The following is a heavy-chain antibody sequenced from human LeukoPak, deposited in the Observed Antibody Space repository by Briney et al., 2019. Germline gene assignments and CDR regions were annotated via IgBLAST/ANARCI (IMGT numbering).Heavy chain of an antibody. J-gene: IGHJ4*02. CDR2: LYSSGIT. Sequence: PGGSLRLSCAASGLTVSSTYMSWVRQAPGQGLEWVSLLYSSGITFYAESVQGRFTISRDNSKNTLYLQMNSLRAEDTAIYYCARDSSSFPNYFDFWGQGTLVTVSS. CDR3: ARDSSSFPNYFDF. D-gene: IGHD3-3*02. CDR1: GLTVSSTY. V-gene: IGHV3-53*01.